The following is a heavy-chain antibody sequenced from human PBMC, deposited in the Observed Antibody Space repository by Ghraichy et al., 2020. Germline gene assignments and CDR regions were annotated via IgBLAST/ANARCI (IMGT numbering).Heavy chain of an antibody. CDR1: GGSFSDYY. Sequence: SETLSLTCAVYGGSFSDYYWNWIRQSPGKGLEWSGEINHSERTNYNPSLKSRVTISLDTSRNQFSLKLSSVTAADTAAYYCARGRGFCSGCNCYSWFDPWGQGTLVTVSS. V-gene: IGHV4-34*01. CDR2: INHSERT. D-gene: IGHD2-15*01. J-gene: IGHJ5*02. CDR3: ARGRGFCSGCNCYSWFDP.